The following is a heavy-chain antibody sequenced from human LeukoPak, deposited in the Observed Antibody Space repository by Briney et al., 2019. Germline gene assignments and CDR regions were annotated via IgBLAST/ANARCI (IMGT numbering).Heavy chain of an antibody. CDR3: AKDIGNYDSSANAGGFDY. Sequence: SGGSLRLSSAASGFTFDDYAMHWVRQAPGKGLEWVSGISWNSGSIGYADSVKGRFTISRDNAKNSLYLQMNSLRAEDMALYYCAKDIGNYDSSANAGGFDYWGQGTLVTVSS. CDR2: ISWNSGSI. D-gene: IGHD3-22*01. J-gene: IGHJ4*02. V-gene: IGHV3-9*03. CDR1: GFTFDDYA.